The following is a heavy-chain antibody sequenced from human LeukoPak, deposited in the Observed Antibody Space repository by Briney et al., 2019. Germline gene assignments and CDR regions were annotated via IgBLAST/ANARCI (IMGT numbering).Heavy chain of an antibody. Sequence: SETLSLTCAVSGASFSDYYWSWVRQSPGKGLEWIGEINHSGSVNYNPSLKSRITVSVDTSQNQFSLKLTSVTAADTAVYYCARGPNYWYFDLWGRGTLVTVSS. CDR3: ARGPNYWYFDL. CDR1: GASFSDYY. J-gene: IGHJ2*01. V-gene: IGHV4-34*01. CDR2: INHSGSV.